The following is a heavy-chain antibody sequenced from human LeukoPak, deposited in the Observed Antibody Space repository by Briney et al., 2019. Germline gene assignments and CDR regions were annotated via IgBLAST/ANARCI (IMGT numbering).Heavy chain of an antibody. J-gene: IGHJ3*02. Sequence: DPGGSLRLSCAASGFTFSSYALSWVRQPPGEGLEWVSTISAPGGNTYYADSVTGRFTISRDSSKSTLYLQMNSLRAEDTAVYYCAKGGGYSRNAFDIWGQGTMVTVSS. CDR2: ISAPGGNT. V-gene: IGHV3-23*01. D-gene: IGHD2-15*01. CDR3: AKGGGYSRNAFDI. CDR1: GFTFSSYA.